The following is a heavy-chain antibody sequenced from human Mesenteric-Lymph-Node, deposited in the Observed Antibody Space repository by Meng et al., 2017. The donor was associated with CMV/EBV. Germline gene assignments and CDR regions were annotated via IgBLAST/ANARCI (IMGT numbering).Heavy chain of an antibody. J-gene: IGHJ4*02. CDR1: GGSISTYY. D-gene: IGHD3-3*01. V-gene: IGHV4-59*01. Sequence: SELSLTCVVSGGSISTYYWNWIRQSPGRGLEWIGDIYYSGTTRYNPSLEGRVTIFVDTSNNQFSLDLTSVTAADTAVYYCARGDSPHDPPDYWGRGIRVTVSS. CDR2: IYYSGTT. CDR3: ARGDSPHDPPDY.